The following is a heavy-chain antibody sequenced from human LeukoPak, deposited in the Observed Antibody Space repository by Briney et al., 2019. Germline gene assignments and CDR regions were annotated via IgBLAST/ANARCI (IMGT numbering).Heavy chain of an antibody. CDR2: INHSGST. CDR1: GGSFSGYY. J-gene: IGHJ4*02. D-gene: IGHD6-13*01. CDR3: ARGRHSSSWTRYFFDY. V-gene: IGHV4-34*01. Sequence: SETLSLTRAVYGGSFSGYYWSWIRQPPGKGLERIGEINHSGSTNYNPSLKSRVTISVDTSKNQFSLKLSSVTAADTAVYYCARGRHSSSWTRYFFDYWGQGTLVTVSS.